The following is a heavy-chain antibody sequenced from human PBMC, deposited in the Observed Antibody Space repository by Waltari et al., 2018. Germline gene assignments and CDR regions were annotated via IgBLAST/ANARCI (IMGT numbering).Heavy chain of an antibody. CDR3: ARVAYSGSPDY. CDR2: ISYDGSNK. J-gene: IGHJ4*02. CDR1: GFPFSSYA. D-gene: IGHD1-26*01. V-gene: IGHV3-30-3*01. Sequence: QVQLVESGGGVVQPGGSRRLSCAASGFPFSSYAMHWVRQAPGKGLEWVAVISYDGSNKYYADSVKGRFTISRDNSKNTLYLQMNSLRAEDTAVYYCARVAYSGSPDYWGQGTLVTVSS.